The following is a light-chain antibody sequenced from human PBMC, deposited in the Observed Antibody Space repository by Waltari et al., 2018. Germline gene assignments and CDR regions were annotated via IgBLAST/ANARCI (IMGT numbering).Light chain of an antibody. CDR2: DAS. Sequence: DIQMTQSPSSLSASVGDRVTITCQASQDITIKLNWFQQKSGKAPQVLIFDASNSQAAVQSRFSGRGYGTNFAFTITSLQPEDVGTYYCQQYANLPLTFGGGTRVEIK. J-gene: IGKJ4*01. CDR3: QQYANLPLT. CDR1: QDITIK. V-gene: IGKV1-33*01.